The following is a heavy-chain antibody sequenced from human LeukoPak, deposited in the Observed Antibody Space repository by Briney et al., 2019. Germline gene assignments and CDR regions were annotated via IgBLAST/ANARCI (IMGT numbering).Heavy chain of an antibody. J-gene: IGHJ6*03. Sequence: GESLKISCKGSGYSFTSYWSGWVRQMPGKGLEWMGIIYPGDSDTRYSPSFQGQVTISADKSISTAYLQWSSLKASDTAMYYCARFRFGEWLDMDVWGKGTTVTVSS. CDR3: ARFRFGEWLDMDV. CDR2: IYPGDSDT. CDR1: GYSFTSYW. V-gene: IGHV5-51*01. D-gene: IGHD3-10*01.